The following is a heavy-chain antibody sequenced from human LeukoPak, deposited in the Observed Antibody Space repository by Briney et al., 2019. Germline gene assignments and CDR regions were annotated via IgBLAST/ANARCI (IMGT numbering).Heavy chain of an antibody. CDR2: IYYSGTT. V-gene: IGHV4-59*01. D-gene: IGHD4-17*01. CDR1: GGSITYYY. CDR3: AREDPQTTVPEGMDV. J-gene: IGHJ6*02. Sequence: SETLSLTCTISGGSITYYYWSWIRQSPGKGLEWIGYIYYSGTTNYNPSLKSRVTISVDTSKNQFSLQLRSVTAADTAVYYCAREDPQTTVPEGMDVWGQGTTVTVSS.